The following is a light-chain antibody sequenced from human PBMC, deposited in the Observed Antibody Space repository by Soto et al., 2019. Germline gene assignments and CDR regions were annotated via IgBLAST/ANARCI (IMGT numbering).Light chain of an antibody. CDR3: QQYNSYSGT. J-gene: IGKJ1*01. V-gene: IGKV1-8*01. CDR2: AAS. CDR1: QGISSY. Sequence: IRMTQSPSSLSASTGDRVTITCRASQGISSYLAWYQQKPGKAPKLLIYAASTLQSGVPSRFSGSGSGTDFTLTISSLQPDDFATYYCQQYNSYSGTFGQGTKVDI.